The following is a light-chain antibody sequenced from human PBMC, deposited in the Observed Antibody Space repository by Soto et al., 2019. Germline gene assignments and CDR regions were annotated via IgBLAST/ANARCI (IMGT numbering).Light chain of an antibody. CDR1: SSDIGDSNF. CDR3: SSYTSTTTVRFV. V-gene: IGLV2-14*01. J-gene: IGLJ1*01. CDR2: DVS. Sequence: SVLAQPASVSGSPGQSITNSCTGTSSDIGDSNFVSWYQHHPGKAPKLLIYDVSDRPSRISSRFSGSKSANTASLTISGLQAEDEALYYCSSYTSTTTVRFVFGTGTKVTVL.